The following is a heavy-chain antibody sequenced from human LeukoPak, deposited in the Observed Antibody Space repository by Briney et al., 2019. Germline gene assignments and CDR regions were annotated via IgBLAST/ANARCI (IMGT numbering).Heavy chain of an antibody. J-gene: IGHJ6*03. CDR1: GFTFSSYS. V-gene: IGHV3-48*01. CDR2: ISGSSGTI. CDR3: ARRSEFGVLYYMDV. Sequence: PGGSLRLSCAASGFTFSSYSMNWVRQAPGKGLEWVSYISGSSGTIYYADSVKCRFTISRDNAKNSLYLQMNSLRGEDTAVYYCARRSEFGVLYYMDVWGKGTTVTVSS. D-gene: IGHD3-16*01.